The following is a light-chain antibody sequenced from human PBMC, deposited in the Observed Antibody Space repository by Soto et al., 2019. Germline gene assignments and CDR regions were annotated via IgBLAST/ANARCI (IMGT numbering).Light chain of an antibody. J-gene: IGKJ5*01. CDR3: QQFNSYTIT. CDR2: DVS. Sequence: AIQLTQSPSSLSASVGDRVTITCRASQDIRGALAWYQQTPGKAPKILIYDVSTLQSGVPSRFSGSSSGTDFSLTISRLQPEDFATYFCQQFNSYTITFGQGTRLDIK. CDR1: QDIRGA. V-gene: IGKV1-13*02.